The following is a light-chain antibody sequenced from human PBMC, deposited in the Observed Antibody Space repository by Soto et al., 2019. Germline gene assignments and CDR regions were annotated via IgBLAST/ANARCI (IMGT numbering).Light chain of an antibody. J-gene: IGKJ1*01. V-gene: IGKV3-20*01. Sequence: EIVLTQSPGTLSLSPGERATLSCRASQSVSSSFLAWYQQKPGQAPRLLIYGASRRATGIPDRFSGSGSGTDFTLTISRLEPDDFAVYYCQQYGSSPPWTFGQGTKVEIK. CDR2: GAS. CDR1: QSVSSSF. CDR3: QQYGSSPPWT.